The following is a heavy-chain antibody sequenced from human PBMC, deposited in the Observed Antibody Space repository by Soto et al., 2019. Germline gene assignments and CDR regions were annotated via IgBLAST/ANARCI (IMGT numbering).Heavy chain of an antibody. CDR2: IKSKTDGGTT. Sequence: GGSLRLSCAASGFTFSNAWMSWVRQAPGKGLEWVGRIKSKTDGGTTDYAAPVKGRFTISRDDSKNTLYLQMNSLKTEDTAVYYCTYCYKGSGGSYYPIGYWGQGTLVTVSS. J-gene: IGHJ4*02. CDR1: GFTFSNAW. CDR3: TYCYKGSGGSYYPIGY. D-gene: IGHD2-15*01. V-gene: IGHV3-15*01.